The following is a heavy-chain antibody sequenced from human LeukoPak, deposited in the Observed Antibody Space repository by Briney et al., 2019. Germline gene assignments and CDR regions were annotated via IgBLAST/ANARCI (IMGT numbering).Heavy chain of an antibody. CDR3: ARYLDYGGNSRVFQH. V-gene: IGHV4-4*07. D-gene: IGHD4-23*01. CDR2: INISGNT. CDR1: GDSITSYY. J-gene: IGHJ1*01. Sequence: PSETLSLTCTVSGDSITSYYWSWIRQPAGKGLEWIGRINISGNTNYNPSLKSRVTMSLDTSKNQISLKLSAVTAADTAVYYCARYLDYGGNSRVFQHWGQGTLVTVSS.